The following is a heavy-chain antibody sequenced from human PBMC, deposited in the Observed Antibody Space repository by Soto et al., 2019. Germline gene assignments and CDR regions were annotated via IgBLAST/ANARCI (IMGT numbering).Heavy chain of an antibody. CDR2: INHSGST. J-gene: IGHJ5*02. V-gene: IGHV4-34*01. CDR3: ARGSRKGSSCYSQGSNWFDP. Sequence: QVQLQQWGAGLLKPSETLSLTCAVYGGSFSGYYWSWIRQPPGKGLEWIGEINHSGSTNYNPSLKSRVTISVDTAKNQFSLKLSSATAADTAVYYCARGSRKGSSCYSQGSNWFDPWGQGPLVTVSS. D-gene: IGHD2-15*01. CDR1: GGSFSGYY.